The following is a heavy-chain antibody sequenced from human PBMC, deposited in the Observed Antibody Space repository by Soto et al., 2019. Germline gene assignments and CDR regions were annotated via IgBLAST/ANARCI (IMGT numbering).Heavy chain of an antibody. CDR2: MYYSGSS. CDR1: GGSISSRTFW. CDR3: ARHPRDDYNYGGSGIFDY. Sequence: QLQLQESGPGLVKPSETLSLTCSVSGGSISSRTFWWAWIRQPPGKGLEWIGDMYYSGSSYSSPSLKWRVNLSVDTYKNQLSLKLNSVTAADTAVYYCARHPRDDYNYGGSGIFDYWGQGTLVTVSS. J-gene: IGHJ4*02. V-gene: IGHV4-39*01. D-gene: IGHD4-4*01.